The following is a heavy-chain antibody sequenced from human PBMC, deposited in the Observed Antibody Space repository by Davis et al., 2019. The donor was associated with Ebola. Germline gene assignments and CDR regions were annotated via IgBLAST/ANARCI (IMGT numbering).Heavy chain of an antibody. D-gene: IGHD5-24*01. CDR1: GFTFSSYS. CDR3: ARIRVMATINPHGMDV. Sequence: PGGSLRLSCAASGFTFSSYSMNWVRQAPGKGLEWVSSISSSSSYIYYADSVKGRFTISRDNAKNSLYLQMNSLRAEDTAVYYCARIRVMATINPHGMDVWGQGTTVTVSS. CDR2: ISSSSSYI. V-gene: IGHV3-21*01. J-gene: IGHJ6*02.